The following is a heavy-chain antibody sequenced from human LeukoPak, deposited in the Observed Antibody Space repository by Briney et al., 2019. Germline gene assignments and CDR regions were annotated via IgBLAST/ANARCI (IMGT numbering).Heavy chain of an antibody. CDR2: VSGSGGRT. D-gene: IGHD3-10*01. V-gene: IGHV3-23*01. J-gene: IGHJ4*02. CDR3: AKDRQEGNFDY. Sequence: GGSVRLAYAAYGFNVSSYEKSWVREYAREDGEWHSNVSGSGGRTYYASFENGRFTISRDNSNNTLYLQMNSLRAEDTAVYYCAKDRQEGNFDYWGQGTLVTVSS. CDR1: GFNVSSYE.